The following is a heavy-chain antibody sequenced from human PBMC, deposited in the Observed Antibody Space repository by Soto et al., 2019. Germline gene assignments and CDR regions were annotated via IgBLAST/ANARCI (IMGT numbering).Heavy chain of an antibody. D-gene: IGHD5-12*01. CDR1: GFTFSSYS. Sequence: WGSLRLSCAASGFTFSSYSMNWVRQAPGKGLEWVSSISSSSSYIYYADSVKGRFTISRDNAKNSLYLQMNSLRAEDTAVYYCARDYSGYDYYYYMDVWGKGTTVTVSS. V-gene: IGHV3-21*01. CDR3: ARDYSGYDYYYYMDV. J-gene: IGHJ6*03. CDR2: ISSSSSYI.